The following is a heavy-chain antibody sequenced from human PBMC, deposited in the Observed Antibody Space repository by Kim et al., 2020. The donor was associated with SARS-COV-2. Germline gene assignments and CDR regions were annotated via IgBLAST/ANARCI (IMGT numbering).Heavy chain of an antibody. D-gene: IGHD3-22*01. CDR3: ARDLRKVRGAGYYQTYY. J-gene: IGHJ6*01. CDR1: GFTFSSYS. V-gene: IGHV3-48*04. CDR2: ISSSSSTI. Sequence: GGSLRLSCAASGFTFSSYSMNWVRQAPGKGLEWVSYISSSSSTIYYEDSVKGRFTISRDNAKNSLYLQMNSLRAEDTAVYYCARDLRKVRGAGYYQTYY.